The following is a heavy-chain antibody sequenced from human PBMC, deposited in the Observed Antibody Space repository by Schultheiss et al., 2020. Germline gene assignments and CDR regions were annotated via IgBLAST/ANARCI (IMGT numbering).Heavy chain of an antibody. D-gene: IGHD3-10*02. CDR2: IWYDGSNK. J-gene: IGHJ6*02. CDR3: ARADVSNMDV. V-gene: IGHV3-33*08. CDR1: RFTFRSDP. Sequence: GGSLRLSCSASRFTFRSDPLQWVRQAPGKGLEWVAVIWYDGSNKYYADSVKGRFTISRDNSKNTLYLQMNSLRAEDTAVYYCARADVSNMDVWGQGTTVTVSS.